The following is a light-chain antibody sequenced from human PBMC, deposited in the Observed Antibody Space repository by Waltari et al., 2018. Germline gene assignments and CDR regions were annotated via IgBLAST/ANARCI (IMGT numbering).Light chain of an antibody. J-gene: IGKJ3*01. CDR1: QGISNS. CDR2: AAS. CDR3: QQYNGYPFT. Sequence: TCRASQGISNSLAWFQQRPGEAPKSLIYAASNLQSGVPSRFSGSGSGTDFSLTISCLQSEDFATYYCQQYNGYPFTFGPGTKVDVK. V-gene: IGKV1-16*01.